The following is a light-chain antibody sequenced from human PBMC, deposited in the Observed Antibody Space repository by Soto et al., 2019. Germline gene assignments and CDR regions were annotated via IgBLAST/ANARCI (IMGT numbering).Light chain of an antibody. CDR2: EGT. J-gene: IGLJ1*01. V-gene: IGLV2-23*01. CDR3: CSYAGSSTYV. CDR1: SSDVGNYNL. Sequence: QSALTQPASVAGSPGQSITISCTGTSSDVGNYNLVSWYQHHPGKAPKLLICEGTKRPSGVSSRFSGSKSGNTASLTISGLQAEDETDYYCCSYAGSSTYVFGTGTKVTVL.